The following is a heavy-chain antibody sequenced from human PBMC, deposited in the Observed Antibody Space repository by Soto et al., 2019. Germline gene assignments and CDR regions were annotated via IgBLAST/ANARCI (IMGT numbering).Heavy chain of an antibody. D-gene: IGHD3-22*01. J-gene: IGHJ6*02. CDR3: ATDPFYYDDTTCYYNMDV. Sequence: ASVKVSCKASGYTFSGYYIHWLRQAPGQGLEWMGWINPNSGGTNYAQKFPGRVTVTRDTPTSTAYMELSSLRSEDTAVYYCATDPFYYDDTTCYYNMDVWGQGTTVTVAS. CDR1: GYTFSGYY. CDR2: INPNSGGT. V-gene: IGHV1-2*02.